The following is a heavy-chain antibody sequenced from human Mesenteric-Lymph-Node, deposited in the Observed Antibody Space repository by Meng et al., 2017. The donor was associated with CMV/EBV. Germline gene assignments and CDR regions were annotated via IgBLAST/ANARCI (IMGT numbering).Heavy chain of an antibody. V-gene: IGHV1-2*02. CDR1: GYTFTGYY. D-gene: IGHD4-11*01. CDR3: AKDLATVEGYYYGMDV. CDR2: INPNSGGT. J-gene: IGHJ6*02. Sequence: ASVKVSCKASGYTFTGYYMHWVRQAPGQGLEWMGWINPNSGGTNYAQKFQGRVTMTRDTSISTAYMELSRLRSDDTAVYYCAKDLATVEGYYYGMDVWGQGTTVTVSS.